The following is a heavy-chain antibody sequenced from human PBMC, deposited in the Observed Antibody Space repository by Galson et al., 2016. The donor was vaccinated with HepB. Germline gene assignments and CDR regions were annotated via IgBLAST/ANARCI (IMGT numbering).Heavy chain of an antibody. CDR1: GYTFTTSW. CDR2: IYPSDSKP. Sequence: QSGAEVKKAGESLKISCKASGYTFTTSWIAWVRQRPGKGLEWMGVIYPSDSKPRYSPSFQGQVTISADKSTTTAYLEWSSLKASDTATYYCAKWASYRTWFEPWGRGTQVTV. J-gene: IGHJ5*02. CDR3: AKWASYRTWFEP. D-gene: IGHD3-16*01. V-gene: IGHV5-51*01.